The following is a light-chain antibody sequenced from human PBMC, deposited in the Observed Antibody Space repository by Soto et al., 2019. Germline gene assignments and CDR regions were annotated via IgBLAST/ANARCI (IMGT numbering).Light chain of an antibody. J-gene: IGKJ1*01. CDR3: QQYGSSGT. CDR2: VSY. CDR1: QSVSNNY. Sequence: EIVLTQSPGTLSLSAGERATLSCRASQSVSNNYLACYQQKPGQATRLLIYVSYNRATGLPDRFSGSAAGKDFTLTISRLAPEYFAVYYCQQYGSSGTFGQGTKVEIK. V-gene: IGKV3-20*01.